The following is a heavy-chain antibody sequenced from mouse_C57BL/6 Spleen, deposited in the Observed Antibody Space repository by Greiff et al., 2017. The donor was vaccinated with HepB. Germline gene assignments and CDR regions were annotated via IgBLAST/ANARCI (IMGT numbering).Heavy chain of an antibody. V-gene: IGHV1-22*01. D-gene: IGHD1-1*01. CDR3: ARDGYYYGSLYYAMDY. CDR2: INPNNGGT. CDR1: GYTFTDYN. Sequence: EVKLMESGPELVKPGASVKMSCKASGYTFTDYNMHWVKQSHGKSLEWIGYINPNNGGTSYNQKFKGKATLTVNKSSSTAYMELRSLTSEDSAVYYCARDGYYYGSLYYAMDYWGQGTSVTVSS. J-gene: IGHJ4*01.